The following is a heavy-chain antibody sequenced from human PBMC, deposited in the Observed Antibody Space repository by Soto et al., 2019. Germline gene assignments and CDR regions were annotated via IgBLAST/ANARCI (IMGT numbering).Heavy chain of an antibody. CDR3: ASRLGSSWYDY. D-gene: IGHD6-13*01. J-gene: IGHJ4*02. V-gene: IGHV3-48*04. Sequence: GGSVRLSCAASGFTFSSFNMDWVRQAPGKGLEWVSYISSSGSTIYYADSVKGRFTVSRDNAKNSLYLQMNSLRAEDTAVYYCASRLGSSWYDYWGQGTLVTVSS. CDR2: ISSSGSTI. CDR1: GFTFSSFN.